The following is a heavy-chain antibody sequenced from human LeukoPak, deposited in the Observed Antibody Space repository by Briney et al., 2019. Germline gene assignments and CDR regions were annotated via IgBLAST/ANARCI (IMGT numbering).Heavy chain of an antibody. CDR3: ARGGYQLLFPYNWFDP. J-gene: IGHJ5*02. CDR1: GGSISSSNR. Sequence: KPSETLSLTCAVSGGSISSSNRWRWGRPPPGKGLEWIVDIYHSGSTNYNPSLKSRVTISVDKSKNQFSLKLSSVTAADTAVYYCARGGYQLLFPYNWFDPWGQGTLVTVSS. CDR2: IYHSGST. V-gene: IGHV4-4*02. D-gene: IGHD2-2*01.